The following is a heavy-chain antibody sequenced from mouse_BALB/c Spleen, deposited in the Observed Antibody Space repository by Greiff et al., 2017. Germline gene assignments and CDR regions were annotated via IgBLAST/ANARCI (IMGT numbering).Heavy chain of an antibody. CDR3: TKEGTTDRGYAMDY. CDR1: GYTFTSYW. V-gene: IGHV1-5*01. J-gene: IGHJ4*01. Sequence: EVQLQESGTVLARPGASVKMSCKASGYTFTSYWMHWVKQRPGQGLEWIGAIYPGNSDTSYNQKFKGKAKLTVVTSTSTAYMELSSLTNEDSAVYYCTKEGTTDRGYAMDYWGQGTTVTVSS. D-gene: IGHD1-1*01. CDR2: IYPGNSDT.